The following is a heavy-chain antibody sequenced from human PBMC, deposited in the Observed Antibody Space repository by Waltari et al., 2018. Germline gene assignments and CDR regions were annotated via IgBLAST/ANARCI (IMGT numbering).Heavy chain of an antibody. J-gene: IGHJ4*02. CDR1: GGSISSFY. V-gene: IGHV4-4*07. CDR3: ARLIAVASLGFDY. Sequence: QVQLQESGPGLVKPSETLSLTCTVSGGSISSFYWSWHRRPAGKGLEAIGRIHTSGSTSYNPSLKSRVTMSVDTSKNQFSLKLRSVTAADTAVYYCARLIAVASLGFDYWGQGTLVTVSS. CDR2: IHTSGST. D-gene: IGHD6-19*01.